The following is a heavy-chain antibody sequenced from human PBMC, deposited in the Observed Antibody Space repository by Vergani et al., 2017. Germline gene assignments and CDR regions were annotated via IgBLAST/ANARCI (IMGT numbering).Heavy chain of an antibody. J-gene: IGHJ4*02. CDR1: GFTFSSHA. CDR3: GRGSDNYN. CDR2: TKNTGDST. V-gene: IGHV3-23*01. D-gene: IGHD5-24*01. Sequence: EVQLLQSEGAVVQPGRSLRLSCVASGFTFSSHAMSWVRQGHGQGLEWVSSTKNTGDSTHYADSVKGRFTISRDNSKNTLYLQMNSLRVEDTAVYYCGRGSDNYNWGQGTLVTVSS.